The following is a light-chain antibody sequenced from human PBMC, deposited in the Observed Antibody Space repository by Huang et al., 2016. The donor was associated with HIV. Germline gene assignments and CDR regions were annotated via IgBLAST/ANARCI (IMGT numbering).Light chain of an antibody. V-gene: IGKV3-20*01. CDR3: HQYGSPPFT. CDR1: QSISSRS. Sequence: EIVLTQSPGTLPLSPGERAPLACRASQSISSRSLAWYLQKPGQAPTLLIHGASTRATDIPDRFSGSGSGTDFTLTISRLEPEDFAVYYCHQYGSPPFTFGPGTKVDIK. J-gene: IGKJ3*01. CDR2: GAS.